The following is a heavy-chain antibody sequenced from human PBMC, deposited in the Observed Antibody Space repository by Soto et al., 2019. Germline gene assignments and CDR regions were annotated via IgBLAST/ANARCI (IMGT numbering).Heavy chain of an antibody. J-gene: IGHJ4*02. D-gene: IGHD3-9*01. CDR3: AHRRGDLLTVHSYLDY. CDR2: ISWDVEK. V-gene: IGHV2-5*02. Sequence: QITLKESGPTLVKPTQTLTLTCTFSVFSLNTRGLGVGWIRQPPVKALEWLALISWDVEKRSRPSLKSRRTTTNATPESQVVLTMTNMDTVDTATDYCAHRRGDLLTVHSYLDYWGQGTLVPVSS. CDR1: VFSLNTRGLG.